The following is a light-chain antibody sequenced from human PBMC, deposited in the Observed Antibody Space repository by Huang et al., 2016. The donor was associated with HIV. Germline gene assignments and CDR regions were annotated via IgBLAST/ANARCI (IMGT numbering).Light chain of an antibody. Sequence: QSPQLLIYLSSIRASGVPDRFSAGGFGTDFTLIISRVETEDVGIYFCMESLQFLYTFGPGTRVDLK. J-gene: IGKJ3*01. CDR2: LSS. CDR3: MESLQFLYT. V-gene: IGKV2-28*01.